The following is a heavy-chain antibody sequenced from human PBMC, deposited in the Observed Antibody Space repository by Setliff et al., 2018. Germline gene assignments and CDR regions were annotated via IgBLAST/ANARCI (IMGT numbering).Heavy chain of an antibody. V-gene: IGHV3-7*01. CDR1: GFTFSNYA. Sequence: PGGSLRLSCVASGFTFSNYAMAWVRQAPGKGLEWVANIKQDGSEKYYVDSVKGRFSISRDNAKNSLYLQMNSLRAEDTAVYYCARDPHFDSWGQGTLVTVSS. CDR3: ARDPHFDS. CDR2: IKQDGSEK. J-gene: IGHJ4*02.